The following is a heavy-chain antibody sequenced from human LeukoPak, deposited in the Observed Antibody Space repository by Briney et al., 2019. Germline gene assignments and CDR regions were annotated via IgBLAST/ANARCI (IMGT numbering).Heavy chain of an antibody. CDR2: IKQDGSEK. D-gene: IGHD1-26*01. CDR1: GFTFSSFW. J-gene: IGHJ4*02. Sequence: PGGSLRLSCAASGFTFSSFWMSWFRQAPGKGLEWVANIKQDGSEKLYVEFVKGRFTISRDNAKNSLYLQMNSLRAEDTAVYYCARDVMTGAPGADYWGQGTLVTVSS. CDR3: ARDVMTGAPGADY. V-gene: IGHV3-7*01.